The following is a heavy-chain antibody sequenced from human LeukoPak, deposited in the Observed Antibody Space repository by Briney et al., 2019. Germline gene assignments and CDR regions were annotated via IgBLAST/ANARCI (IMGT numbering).Heavy chain of an antibody. CDR2: IGTAGDT. D-gene: IGHD3-22*01. CDR1: GFTFSSYD. J-gene: IGHJ4*02. V-gene: IGHV3-13*01. CDR3: ARDDSSGYYLDY. Sequence: GGSLRLSCAASGFTFSSYDMHWVRQATGKGLEWVSAIGTAGDTYYPGSVKGRFTISRDNAKNSLYLQMNSLRAEDTAVYYCARDDSSGYYLDYWGQGTLVTVSS.